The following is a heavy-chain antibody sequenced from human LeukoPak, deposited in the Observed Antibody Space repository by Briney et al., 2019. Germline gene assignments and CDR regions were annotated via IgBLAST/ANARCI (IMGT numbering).Heavy chain of an antibody. Sequence: GGSLRLSCAASGFPFSSYAMNWVRQAPGKGLEWVSIIFGSGDTTYYADSVKGRFTVSRDNSKNMLYLQMNNLRPEDTATYYCAKRNTMVRGGPWFDYWGQGLMVTVSS. CDR3: AKRNTMVRGGPWFDY. V-gene: IGHV3-23*01. J-gene: IGHJ4*02. D-gene: IGHD3-10*01. CDR2: IFGSGDTT. CDR1: GFPFSSYA.